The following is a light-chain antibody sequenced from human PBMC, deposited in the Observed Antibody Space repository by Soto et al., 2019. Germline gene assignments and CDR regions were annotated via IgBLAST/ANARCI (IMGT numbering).Light chain of an antibody. CDR1: NIGSKN. V-gene: IGLV3-9*01. CDR2: RDS. J-gene: IGLJ2*01. CDR3: QVWDSSMAVV. Sequence: SYELTQPLSVSVALGQTARITCGGNNIGSKNVHWYQQKPGQAPVVVIYRDSNRPSGIPERFSGSNSGNTATLTISRAQAGDEADYYCQVWDSSMAVVFGGGTKVTVL.